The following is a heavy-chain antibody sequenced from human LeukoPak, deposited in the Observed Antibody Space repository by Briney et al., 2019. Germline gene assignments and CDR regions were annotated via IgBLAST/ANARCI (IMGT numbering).Heavy chain of an antibody. CDR1: GFTFSSYW. V-gene: IGHV3-74*01. CDR3: ARGNYYGQDY. CDR2: INSDGSTT. J-gene: IGHJ4*02. D-gene: IGHD3-10*01. Sequence: GGSLRLSCGASGFTFSSYWMHWVRQAPGKGLVWISRINSDGSTTSYADSVKGRFTISRDNAKNTLYLQVNSLRAEDTAVYYCARGNYYGQDYWGQGTLVTVSS.